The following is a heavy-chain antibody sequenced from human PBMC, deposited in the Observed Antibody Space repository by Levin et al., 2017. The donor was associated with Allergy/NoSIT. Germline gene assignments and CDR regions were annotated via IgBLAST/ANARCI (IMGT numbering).Heavy chain of an antibody. D-gene: IGHD2-2*01. CDR3: ARSPHVTVIPAAIFAFDP. J-gene: IGHJ5*02. CDR2: IHYTGYT. Sequence: PSETLSLTCTVSGGSISSYYWSWIRQSPGKRPEWIGYIHYTGYTNYSPSLKSRVTISLDTSKNQFSLKLTSVTAADTAVYSCARSPHVTVIPAAIFAFDPWGQGILVTVSS. V-gene: IGHV4-59*08. CDR1: GGSISSYY.